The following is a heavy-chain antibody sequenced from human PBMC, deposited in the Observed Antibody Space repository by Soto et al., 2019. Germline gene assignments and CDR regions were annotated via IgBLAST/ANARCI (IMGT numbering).Heavy chain of an antibody. CDR1: GFTVSSNY. J-gene: IGHJ4*02. Sequence: EVQLVESGGGLVQPGGSLRLSCAAAGFTVSSNYISWVRQAPGKGLEWVSVIYSGGSTYYADSVRGRFTISRDNSKNTVYLQMSSLRAEDTAVYYCARVPYGSGSLYNGDYWGQGTLVTVSS. CDR3: ARVPYGSGSLYNGDY. V-gene: IGHV3-66*01. D-gene: IGHD3-10*01. CDR2: IYSGGST.